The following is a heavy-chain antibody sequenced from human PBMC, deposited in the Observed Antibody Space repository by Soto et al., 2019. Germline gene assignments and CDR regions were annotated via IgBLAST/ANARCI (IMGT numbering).Heavy chain of an antibody. CDR2: ISYSGTT. Sequence: PSETLSLTCNVSGGSITGYHWSWIRQPPGKGLEWIGFISYSGTTSYSPSLKSRVAISLDTSKNQFSLSLSSVTAADTAVYYCARGRGYSYGLDPWGQGTLVTVSS. CDR3: ARGRGYSYGLDP. CDR1: GGSITGYH. J-gene: IGHJ5*02. D-gene: IGHD5-18*01. V-gene: IGHV4-59*08.